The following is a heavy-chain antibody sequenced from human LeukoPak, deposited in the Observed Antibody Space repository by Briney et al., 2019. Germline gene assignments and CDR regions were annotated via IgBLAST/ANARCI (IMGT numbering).Heavy chain of an antibody. CDR3: AKLQQWLALFDY. CDR2: IYYSGST. D-gene: IGHD6-19*01. Sequence: SETLSLTCTVSGGYISTSNYYWGWIRQSPGKGLEWIGNIYYSGSTYYNPSLKSRVSLSIDTSMNQFSLKVNSLTVADTAVYYCAKLQQWLALFDYWGQGTLVTVSP. J-gene: IGHJ4*02. CDR1: GGYISTSNYY. V-gene: IGHV4-39*01.